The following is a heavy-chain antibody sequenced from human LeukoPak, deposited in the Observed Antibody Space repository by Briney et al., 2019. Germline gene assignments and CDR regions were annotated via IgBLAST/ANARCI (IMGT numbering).Heavy chain of an antibody. D-gene: IGHD3-16*01. J-gene: IGHJ3*02. CDR1: GFTLSSYG. CDR2: ISYDGSNK. CDR3: AKILGISGGSFDI. Sequence: GGSLRLSCTASGFTLSSYGMHWVRQAPGKGLEWVAVISYDGSNKYYADSVKGRFTISRDNSKNTLYLQMNSLRAEDTAVYYCAKILGISGGSFDIWGQGTMVTVSS. V-gene: IGHV3-30*18.